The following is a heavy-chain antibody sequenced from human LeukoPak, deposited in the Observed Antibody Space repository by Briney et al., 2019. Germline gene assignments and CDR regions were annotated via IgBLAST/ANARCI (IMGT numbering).Heavy chain of an antibody. CDR3: ARDQFLYRQQYYYYYYGMDV. J-gene: IGHJ6*02. Sequence: ASVKVSCKASGYTFTSYGIGWVRQAPGQGLEWMGRINPNSGGTNYAQKFQGRVTMTRDTSISTAYMELSRLRSDDTAVYYCARDQFLYRQQYYYYYYGMDVWGQGTTVTVSS. CDR1: GYTFTSYG. D-gene: IGHD5-24*01. CDR2: INPNSGGT. V-gene: IGHV1-2*06.